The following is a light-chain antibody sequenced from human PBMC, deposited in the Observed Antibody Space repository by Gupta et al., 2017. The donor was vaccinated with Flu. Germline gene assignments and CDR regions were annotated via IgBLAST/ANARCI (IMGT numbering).Light chain of an antibody. Sequence: QLVLTQSPSASASLGASVKLTCTLSSGHSNYAIAWHQQHPQKGPRYMMRVNNDGSHNKGDGVPDRFSGSSSGAERYLTISSLQSEDEADYYCQTWGAGIRVFGGGTKLTVL. V-gene: IGLV4-69*01. CDR2: VNNDGSH. CDR3: QTWGAGIRV. J-gene: IGLJ3*02. CDR1: SGHSNYA.